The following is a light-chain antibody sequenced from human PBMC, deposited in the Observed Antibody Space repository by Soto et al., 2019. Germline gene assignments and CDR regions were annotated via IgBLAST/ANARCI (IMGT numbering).Light chain of an antibody. J-gene: IGKJ1*01. CDR3: QQRSNWPPT. V-gene: IGKV3-11*01. CDR2: DAS. CDR1: QSVSSY. Sequence: EIVLTQSPATLSLSPGERATLSCRASQSVSSYLAWYQQNPGQAPRLLIYDASNRATGIPARFSGSGSGTDFPLTISSLEPEDFAVDYCQQRSNWPPTFGQGTKVEIK.